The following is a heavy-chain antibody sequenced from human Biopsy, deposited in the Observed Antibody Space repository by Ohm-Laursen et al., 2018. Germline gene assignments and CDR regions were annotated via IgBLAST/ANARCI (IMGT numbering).Heavy chain of an antibody. CDR1: GGTFSNYA. CDR2: IIAVSGLV. V-gene: IGHV1-69*10. Sequence: SVKVSCKVSGGTFSNYAISWVRQAPGEGLEWMGGIIAVSGLVNYAPKFQGRVSITADKSTTTAYMELSNLKSEDTAVYYCATPFQYYDSWGGYPPFDHWGQGTLVTVSS. J-gene: IGHJ4*02. CDR3: ATPFQYYDSWGGYPPFDH. D-gene: IGHD3-3*01.